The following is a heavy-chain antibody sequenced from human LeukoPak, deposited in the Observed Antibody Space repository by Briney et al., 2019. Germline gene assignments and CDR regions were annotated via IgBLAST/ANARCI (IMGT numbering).Heavy chain of an antibody. D-gene: IGHD3-3*01. CDR2: IYYSGST. J-gene: IGHJ5*02. CDR3: ARDLYDFWSGYSNDNWFDP. CDR1: GGSMNSSSYY. Sequence: SETLSLTCSVSGGSMNSSSYYWGWIRQPPGKGLEWIGSIYYSGSTYYNPSLKRRVTISVDTAKNQFALKLSSVTAADTAVYYCARDLYDFWSGYSNDNWFDPWGQGTLVTVSS. V-gene: IGHV4-39*06.